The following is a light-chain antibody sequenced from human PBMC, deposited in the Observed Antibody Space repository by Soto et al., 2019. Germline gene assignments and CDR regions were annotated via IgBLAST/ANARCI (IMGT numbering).Light chain of an antibody. V-gene: IGLV1-47*02. J-gene: IGLJ1*01. CDR1: ISNIGSNY. CDR3: AAWDDSLSGLYV. Sequence: QSVLTQPASASGTPGQRFTISCSGSISNIGSNYVYWYQQLPGTAPKLLIYSNNQRPSGVPDRFSGSKSGTSDSLAISGLRSEDEVDYYCAAWDDSLSGLYVFGTGTKVTV. CDR2: SNN.